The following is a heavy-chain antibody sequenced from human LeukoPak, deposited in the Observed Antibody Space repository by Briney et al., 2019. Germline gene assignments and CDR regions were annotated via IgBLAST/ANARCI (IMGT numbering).Heavy chain of an antibody. CDR1: GGSISSTSW. J-gene: IGHJ6*02. CDR3: ARGGRTYYDFWSGYYTDYYYGMDV. CDR2: INHSGST. V-gene: IGHV4-4*02. Sequence: SGTLSLTCAVSGGSISSTSWWNWIRQPPGKGLEWIGEINHSGSTNYNPSLKSRVTISVDTSKNQFSLKLSSVTAADTAVYYCARGGRTYYDFWSGYYTDYYYGMDVWGQGTTVTVSS. D-gene: IGHD3-3*01.